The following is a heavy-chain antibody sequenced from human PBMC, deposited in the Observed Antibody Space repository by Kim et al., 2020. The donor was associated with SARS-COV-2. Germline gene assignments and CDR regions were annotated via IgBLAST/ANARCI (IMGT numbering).Heavy chain of an antibody. CDR2: IKRDGSEK. J-gene: IGHJ4*02. V-gene: IGHV3-7*01. CDR1: GFTSSSYW. Sequence: GGSLRLSCVESGFTSSSYWLTWVRQPPGKGLEWVANIKRDGSEKYYGDSVKGRFTISRDNAKSSVSLQMNSLRSEDTAVYYCGISGIWGQGALVTVST. CDR3: GISGI.